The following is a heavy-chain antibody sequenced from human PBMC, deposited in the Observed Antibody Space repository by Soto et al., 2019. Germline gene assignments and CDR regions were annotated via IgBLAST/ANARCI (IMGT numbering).Heavy chain of an antibody. D-gene: IGHD2-21*02. J-gene: IGHJ6*02. CDR2: IIPIFGTA. CDR3: ARECCGGDCHRSLAYYYYGMDV. V-gene: IGHV1-69*06. Sequence: SVKVSCKASGGTFSSYAISWVRQAPGQGLEWMGGIIPIFGTANYAQKFQGRVTITADKSTSTAYMELSSLRSEDTAVYYCARECCGGDCHRSLAYYYYGMDVWGQGTTVTVSS. CDR1: GGTFSSYA.